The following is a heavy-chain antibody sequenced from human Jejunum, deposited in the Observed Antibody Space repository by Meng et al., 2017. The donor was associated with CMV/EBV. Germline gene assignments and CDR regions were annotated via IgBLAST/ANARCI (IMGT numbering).Heavy chain of an antibody. CDR3: ARFYCSSTSCPHVLFDY. Sequence: QVQLVQSGPEVKKPGASVKFSCEASGFIFTSYAISWVRQAPGQGLQYMGWISAYNGNTNYAQELQGRVTMTTDTSTSTAYMELRSLRFDDTAVYYCARFYCSSTSCPHVLFDYWGQGTLVTVSS. D-gene: IGHD2-2*01. CDR2: ISAYNGNT. V-gene: IGHV1-18*01. CDR1: GFIFTSYA. J-gene: IGHJ4*02.